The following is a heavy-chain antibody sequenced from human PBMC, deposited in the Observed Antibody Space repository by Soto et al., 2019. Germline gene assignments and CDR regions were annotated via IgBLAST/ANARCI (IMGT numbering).Heavy chain of an antibody. V-gene: IGHV3-23*01. CDR1: GFTFSSYA. Sequence: EVQLLESGGDLIQPGGSLRLSCAASGFTFSSYAMSWVRQAPGKGLGWVSAISSSGGSTFYADSVKGRFTISRDNSRNTLYLQMHSLRAEDTAIYYCAKYQPMTQPRPYFDYWGQGTLVTGSS. J-gene: IGHJ4*02. CDR3: AKYQPMTQPRPYFDY. D-gene: IGHD3-22*01. CDR2: ISSSGGST.